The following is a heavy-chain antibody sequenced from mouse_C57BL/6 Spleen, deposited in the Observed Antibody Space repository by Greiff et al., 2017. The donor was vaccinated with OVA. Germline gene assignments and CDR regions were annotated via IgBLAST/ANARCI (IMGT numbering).Heavy chain of an antibody. Sequence: QVQLKESGAELVRPGASVTLSCKASGYTFTDYEMHWVKQTPVHGLEWIGAIDPETGGTAYNQKFKGKAILTADKSSSTAYMELRSLTSEDSAVYYCTRGNRGFAYWGKGTLVTVSA. CDR3: TRGNRGFAY. CDR1: GYTFTDYE. CDR2: IDPETGGT. J-gene: IGHJ3*01. V-gene: IGHV1-15*01.